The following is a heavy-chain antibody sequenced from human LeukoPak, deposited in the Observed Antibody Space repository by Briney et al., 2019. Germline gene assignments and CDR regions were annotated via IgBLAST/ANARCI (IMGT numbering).Heavy chain of an antibody. CDR3: ARHSRAVAGYYYYYYGMDV. CDR1: GGSISSSSYY. V-gene: IGHV4-39*01. CDR2: IYYSGST. J-gene: IGHJ6*02. Sequence: SETLPLTCTVSGGSISSSSYYWGWIRQPPGKGLEWIGSIYYSGSTYYNPSLKSRVTISVDTSKTQFSLKLSSVTAADTAVYYCARHSRAVAGYYYYYYGMDVWGQGTTVTVSS. D-gene: IGHD6-19*01.